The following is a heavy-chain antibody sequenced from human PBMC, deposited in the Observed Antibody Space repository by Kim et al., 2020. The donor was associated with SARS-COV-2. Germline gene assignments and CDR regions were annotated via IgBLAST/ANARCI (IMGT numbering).Heavy chain of an antibody. CDR1: GFTFSSYA. CDR2: IYSGGSST. D-gene: IGHD4-17*01. V-gene: IGHV3-23*03. Sequence: GGSLRLSCAASGFTFSSYAMSWVRQAPGKGLEWVSVIYSGGSSTYYADSVKGRFTISRDNSKNTLYLQMNSLRAEDTAVYYCAVHGDYYGMDVWGQGTTVTVSS. CDR3: AVHGDYYGMDV. J-gene: IGHJ6*02.